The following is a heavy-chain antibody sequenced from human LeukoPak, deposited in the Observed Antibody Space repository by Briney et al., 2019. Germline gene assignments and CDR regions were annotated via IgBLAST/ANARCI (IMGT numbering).Heavy chain of an antibody. CDR3: ARGPKDSSGWYGNWFDP. CDR1: WDSVSSNSAA. J-gene: IGHJ5*02. D-gene: IGHD6-19*01. V-gene: IGHV6-1*01. CDR2: TYYRSNLYN. Sequence: SQTLSLTCAISWDSVSSNSAAWNWIRQSPSRGLEWLGRTYYRSNLYNDYAVSVKGRITINPDTSKNQFSLQLNSVTPEDTAVYYCARGPKDSSGWYGNWFDPWGQGTLVTVSS.